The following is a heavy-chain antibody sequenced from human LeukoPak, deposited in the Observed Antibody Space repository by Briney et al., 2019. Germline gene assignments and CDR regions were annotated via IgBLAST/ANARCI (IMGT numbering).Heavy chain of an antibody. CDR1: GYTFTSYA. V-gene: IGHV7-4-1*02. CDR3: ARRIAARIDGVATSDY. CDR2: INTNTGNP. D-gene: IGHD6-6*01. J-gene: IGHJ4*02. Sequence: ASVKVPCKASGYTFTSYAMNWVRQAPGQGLEWMGWINTNTGNPTYAQGFTGRFVFSLDTSVSTAYLQISSLKAEDTAVYYCARRIAARIDGVATSDYWGQGTLVTVSS.